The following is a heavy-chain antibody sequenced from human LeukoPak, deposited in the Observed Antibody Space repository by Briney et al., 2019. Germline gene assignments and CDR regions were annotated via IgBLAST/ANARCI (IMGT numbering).Heavy chain of an antibody. CDR2: IYTSGST. CDR3: ARDLAPYYDFWSGYYPPIYYYYYMDV. V-gene: IGHV4-4*07. Sequence: PSETLSLTCTVSGGPISSYDWSWIRQPAGKGLEWIGRIYTSGSTNYNPSLKSRVTMSVDTSKNQFSLKLSSVTAADTAVYYCARDLAPYYDFWSGYYPPIYYYYYMDVWGKGTTVTVSS. CDR1: GGPISSYD. D-gene: IGHD3-3*01. J-gene: IGHJ6*03.